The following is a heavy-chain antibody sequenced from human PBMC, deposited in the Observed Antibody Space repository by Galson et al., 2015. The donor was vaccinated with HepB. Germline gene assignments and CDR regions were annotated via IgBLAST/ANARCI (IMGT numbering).Heavy chain of an antibody. J-gene: IGHJ6*02. V-gene: IGHV1-69*13. Sequence: SVKVSCKASGGPFMSSYSFSWVRQAPGQGLEWLGGVIPIFGSTNYAQKFQGRVTITADESTSTAYIEMRSLRSEDTAVYYCARGTGLYYYAMGVWGQGTTVTVSS. CDR2: VIPIFGST. D-gene: IGHD1-14*01. CDR3: ARGTGLYYYAMGV. CDR1: GGPFMSSYS.